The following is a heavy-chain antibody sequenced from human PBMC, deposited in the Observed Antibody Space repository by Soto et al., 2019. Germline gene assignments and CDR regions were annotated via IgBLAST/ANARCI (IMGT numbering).Heavy chain of an antibody. J-gene: IGHJ3*02. CDR1: GFTFNSCA. D-gene: IGHD3-9*01. Sequence: SLRLSCAASGFTFNSCAMSWVRQGPGKGLEWVSAITSNGDITYYADSVKGRFTISRDNSKNTLYLEVSSLRAEDTAVYYCTRCLSPTGHCTFDIWGQGTLVTVSS. CDR2: ITSNGDIT. V-gene: IGHV3-23*01. CDR3: TRCLSPTGHCTFDI.